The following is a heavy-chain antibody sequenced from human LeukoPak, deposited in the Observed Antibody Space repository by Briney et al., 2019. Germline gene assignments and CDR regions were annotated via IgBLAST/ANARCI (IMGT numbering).Heavy chain of an antibody. J-gene: IGHJ5*02. D-gene: IGHD2-2*02. CDR2: INAGNGNT. Sequence: GASVKVSCKASGYTFTSYAMHWVRQAPGQRLEWMGWINAGNGNTKYSQKFQGRVTITRDTSASTAYMELSSLRSEDTAVYYCARARDIEVVPAAIQGWRGGGYNWFDPWGQGTLVTVSS. V-gene: IGHV1-3*01. CDR3: ARARDIEVVPAAIQGWRGGGYNWFDP. CDR1: GYTFTSYA.